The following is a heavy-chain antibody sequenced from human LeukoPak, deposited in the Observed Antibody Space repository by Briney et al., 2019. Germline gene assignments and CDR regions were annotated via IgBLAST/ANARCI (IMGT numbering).Heavy chain of an antibody. V-gene: IGHV3-7*01. D-gene: IGHD6-13*01. J-gene: IGHJ4*02. CDR2: IKQDGNEK. CDR3: ARESHSTYDY. Sequence: GGSLRLACAASGFSFSSYWMSWVRQAPGKGLEWVASIKQDGNEKYYVDSVKGRFTISKDSAKNSLYLQLNSLRAEDTALYYCARESHSTYDYWGQGTLVTVSS. CDR1: GFSFSSYW.